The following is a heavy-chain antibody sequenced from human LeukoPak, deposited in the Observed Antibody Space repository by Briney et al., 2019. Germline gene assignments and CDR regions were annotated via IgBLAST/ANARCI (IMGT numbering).Heavy chain of an antibody. J-gene: IGHJ3*02. CDR3: ARDRTAAWTDDAFDI. V-gene: IGHV3-21*01. CDR1: GFTFSTYS. D-gene: IGHD6-13*01. CDR2: ITSPSNYI. Sequence: GGSLRLSCAASGFTFSTYSMNWVRQAPGKGLEWVSLITSPSNYIYYADSVKGRFTISRDNAKNSLYLQMNSLRAEDTAVYYCARDRTAAWTDDAFDIWGQGTMVTVSS.